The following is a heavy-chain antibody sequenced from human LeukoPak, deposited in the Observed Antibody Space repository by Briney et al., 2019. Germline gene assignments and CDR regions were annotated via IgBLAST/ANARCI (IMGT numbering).Heavy chain of an antibody. V-gene: IGHV3-23*01. J-gene: IGHJ2*01. CDR2: ISGTGRST. CDR1: GFTFTNYA. CDR3: AKGLRDYIQYWYFDL. Sequence: GGSLRLSCAASGFTFTNYAMSWVRPAPGKGLEWVSSISGTGRSTYYADSVKGRFTISRDNSKNTLYLQMNSLRAEDTATYHCAKGLRDYIQYWYFDLWGRGTLVAVSS. D-gene: IGHD4-11*01.